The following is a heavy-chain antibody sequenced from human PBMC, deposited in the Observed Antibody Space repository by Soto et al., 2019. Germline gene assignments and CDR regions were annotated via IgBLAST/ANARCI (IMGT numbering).Heavy chain of an antibody. CDR3: ARGRFLEWSTYYYGMDV. CDR2: ISYDGSNK. Sequence: GGSLRLSCAASGFTFSSYAMHWVRQAPGKGLEWVAVISYDGSNKYYADSVKGRFTISRDNPKNTLYLQMNSLRAEDTAVYYCARGRFLEWSTYYYGMDVWGQGTTVTVSS. CDR1: GFTFSSYA. V-gene: IGHV3-30-3*01. J-gene: IGHJ6*02. D-gene: IGHD3-3*01.